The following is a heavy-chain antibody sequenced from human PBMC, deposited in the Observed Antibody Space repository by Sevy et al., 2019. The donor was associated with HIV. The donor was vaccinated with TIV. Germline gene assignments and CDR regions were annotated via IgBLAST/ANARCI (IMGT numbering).Heavy chain of an antibody. CDR1: GFTFSDYY. CDR2: ISSGGSTI. V-gene: IGHV3-11*01. D-gene: IGHD1-1*01. CDR3: ARDMSAYTRNWNHEDSDAFDI. Sequence: GGSLRLSCAASGFTFSDYYMSWIRQAPGKGLEWVSYISSGGSTIYYGNSVKGRFAISRDNAKNSLNLQLNILRAEDTAVYYCARDMSAYTRNWNHEDSDAFDIWGQGTSVTVSS. J-gene: IGHJ3*02.